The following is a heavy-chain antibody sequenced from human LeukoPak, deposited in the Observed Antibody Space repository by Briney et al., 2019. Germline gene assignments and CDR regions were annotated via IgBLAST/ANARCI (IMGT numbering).Heavy chain of an antibody. J-gene: IGHJ6*02. CDR3: ARGGRYCGGDCYYGMDV. V-gene: IGHV3-30*03. CDR1: GFNFSSYG. D-gene: IGHD2-21*01. Sequence: PGRSLRLSCAASGFNFSSYGMHWVRQAPGKGLEWVAVISYDGSNKYYADSVKGRFTISRDNSKNTLYLQMNRLRAEDTAVYYCARGGRYCGGDCYYGMDVWGQGTTVTVSS. CDR2: ISYDGSNK.